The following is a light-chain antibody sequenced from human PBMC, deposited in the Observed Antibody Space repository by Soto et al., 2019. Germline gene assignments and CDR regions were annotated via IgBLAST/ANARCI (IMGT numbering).Light chain of an antibody. CDR1: QSVSSN. Sequence: EIVMTQSPATLSVSPGERATLSCRANQSVSSNLAWYQQKPGQAPRLLISGASTRATGIPDRFSGSGSGTEFTLTISSLKSEDFEVYYCQEYNNWPALTFGGGTKVDIK. V-gene: IGKV3-15*01. J-gene: IGKJ4*01. CDR3: QEYNNWPALT. CDR2: GAS.